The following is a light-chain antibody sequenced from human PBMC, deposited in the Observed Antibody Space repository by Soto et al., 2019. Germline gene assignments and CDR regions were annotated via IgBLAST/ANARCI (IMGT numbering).Light chain of an antibody. V-gene: IGKV1-5*03. J-gene: IGKJ3*01. CDR2: KAS. CDR1: QTISSW. CDR3: QQYKTT. Sequence: DIQMTQSPSTLSAFVGDRVTITCRASQTISSWLAWYQQKPGKAPKLLIYKASTLKSGVPSRFSGNGSGTEFTLTISSLQPDDVATYYCQQYKTTFGPGTKVDIK.